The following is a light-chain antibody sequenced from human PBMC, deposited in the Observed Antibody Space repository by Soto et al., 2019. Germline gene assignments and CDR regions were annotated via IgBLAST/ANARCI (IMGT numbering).Light chain of an antibody. CDR3: SSYTSSSLYV. CDR2: DVS. J-gene: IGLJ1*01. V-gene: IGLV2-14*01. CDR1: SSDVGGYNY. Sequence: QSVLTQPASVSGSPGQSITISCTGTSSDVGGYNYVSWYQQHPGKAPKLMIYDVSNRPSGVSNRFSGSKSGNTASLTSSGLQAEDEADYYCSSYTSSSLYVFGTGTKLNVL.